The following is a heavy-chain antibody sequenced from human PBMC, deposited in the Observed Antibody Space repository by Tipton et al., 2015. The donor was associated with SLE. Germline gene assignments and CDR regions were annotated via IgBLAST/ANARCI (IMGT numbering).Heavy chain of an antibody. V-gene: IGHV4-61*05. CDR2: IFGTGGS. D-gene: IGHD1-26*01. Sequence: TLSLTCTVSGGSISSSSYYWGWIRQPPGKQLEWIGSIFGTGGSNYNPSLESRVTISLDTSANQFSLKLSSATAADTAIYYCAKANGAVGSQVPYWYFDLWGRGTLVTVSS. CDR3: AKANGAVGSQVPYWYFDL. CDR1: GGSISSSSYY. J-gene: IGHJ2*01.